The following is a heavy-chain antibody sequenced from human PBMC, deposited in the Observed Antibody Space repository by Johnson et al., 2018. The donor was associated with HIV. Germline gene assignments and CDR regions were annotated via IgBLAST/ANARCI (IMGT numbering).Heavy chain of an antibody. J-gene: IGHJ3*02. D-gene: IGHD6-19*01. V-gene: IGHV3-66*02. CDR3: ARDRPSGWPDAFDI. CDR1: GFTVRSNY. Sequence: VPLVESGGGVVQPARSLRLSCAASGFTVRSNYMSWVRQAPGKGLEWVSVIYSGGSTYYADSVQGRFTISRDKSKNTLYLQMNSLRPEETAVYYCARDRPSGWPDAFDIWGQGTMVTVSS. CDR2: IYSGGST.